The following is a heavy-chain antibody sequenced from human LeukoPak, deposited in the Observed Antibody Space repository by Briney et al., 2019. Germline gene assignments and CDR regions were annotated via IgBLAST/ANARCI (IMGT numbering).Heavy chain of an antibody. CDR2: ISAYNGNT. D-gene: IGHD2-2*01. CDR1: GYTFTRYG. V-gene: IGHV1-18*01. J-gene: IGHJ4*02. CDR3: AREYCSSISCYSVDY. Sequence: GALVKVSCKASGYTFTRYGISWVRQAPGQGLEWMGWISAYNGNTNYAQKLQGRVTMTTDTSTSTAYMELRSPRSDDTAVYYCAREYCSSISCYSVDYWGQGTLVTVSS.